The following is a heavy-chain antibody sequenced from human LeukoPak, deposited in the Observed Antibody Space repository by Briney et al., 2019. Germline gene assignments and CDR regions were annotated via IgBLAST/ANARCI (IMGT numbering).Heavy chain of an antibody. Sequence: ASVKVSCKASGGTFSSYAISWVRQAPGQGLEWVGGTIPLFSTANYAVDFQGRLTITTEESTSTVYMELRNLRSEDTAVYYCARDRRVETTSTGFFFDYWGQGTLVTVSS. CDR2: TIPLFSTA. CDR1: GGTFSSYA. J-gene: IGHJ4*02. CDR3: ARDRRVETTSTGFFFDY. D-gene: IGHD1-1*01. V-gene: IGHV1-69*05.